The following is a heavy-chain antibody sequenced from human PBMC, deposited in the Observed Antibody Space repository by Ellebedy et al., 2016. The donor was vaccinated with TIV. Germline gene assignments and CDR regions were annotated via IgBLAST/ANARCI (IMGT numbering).Heavy chain of an antibody. Sequence: MPSDTLSLTCSVSGTSVSSYYWSWIRQPPGKGLEWLGYIYYSGSTNYNPSLKSRVTLAVDTSKKQISLKLSSVTAADTAVYYCARSSGWDRFDYWGQGTLVTVSS. V-gene: IGHV4-59*02. CDR3: ARSSGWDRFDY. D-gene: IGHD6-19*01. J-gene: IGHJ4*02. CDR2: IYYSGST. CDR1: GTSVSSYY.